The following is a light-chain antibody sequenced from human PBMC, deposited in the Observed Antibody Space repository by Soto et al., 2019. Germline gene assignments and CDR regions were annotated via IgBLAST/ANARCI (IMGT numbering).Light chain of an antibody. Sequence: EVVMTQSPATLSVSPGERVTLSCRASQSISSYLAWYQQKPGQAPRLLIYGASTRAAGTPATFSGCGSTTEFTLTISSLQSEDFAVYDCQQYNHWPRTFGLGTKVDIK. V-gene: IGKV3-15*01. J-gene: IGKJ1*01. CDR3: QQYNHWPRT. CDR1: QSISSY. CDR2: GAS.